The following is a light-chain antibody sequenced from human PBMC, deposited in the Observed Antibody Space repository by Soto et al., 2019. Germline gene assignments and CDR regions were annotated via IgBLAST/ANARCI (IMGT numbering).Light chain of an antibody. CDR1: QSISSW. Sequence: DIQMTQPPSTLSASVGDRVTITCRASQSISSWLAWYQQKPGKAPNLLIYDASSLESGVPSRFSGSGSGTEFTLTISSLQPDDFATYYCQQYNSYWTFGQGTKVDIK. V-gene: IGKV1-5*01. CDR2: DAS. J-gene: IGKJ1*01. CDR3: QQYNSYWT.